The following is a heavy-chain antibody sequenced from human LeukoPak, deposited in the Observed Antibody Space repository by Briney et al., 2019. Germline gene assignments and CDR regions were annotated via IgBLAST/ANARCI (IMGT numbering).Heavy chain of an antibody. CDR1: GASMSSYY. J-gene: IGHJ4*02. Sequence: SETLSLTCTVSGASMSSYYWSWIRQPAGKGLEWIGRVYTSGNSNYNPSLKSRVTMSVDTSKNQFSLNLDSVTAADTAVYYCARARRSDFDYWGQGTLVTVSS. V-gene: IGHV4-4*07. CDR3: ARARRSDFDY. CDR2: VYTSGNS. D-gene: IGHD6-6*01.